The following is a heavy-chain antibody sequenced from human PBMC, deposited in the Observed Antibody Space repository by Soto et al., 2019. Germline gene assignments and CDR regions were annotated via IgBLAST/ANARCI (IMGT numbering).Heavy chain of an antibody. Sequence: XQTLSLACVISGDSVSNKKTAWNLIRQSPSGGLEWLGRTYYRSKWYNDYATSMKSRITISPDTSKNQFSLHLNSVTPEDTAVYFCARRFFDLGSAFDFWGQGTPVTVSS. CDR1: GDSVSNKKTA. CDR3: ARRFFDLGSAFDF. V-gene: IGHV6-1*01. CDR2: TYYRSKWYN. J-gene: IGHJ4*02. D-gene: IGHD3-10*01.